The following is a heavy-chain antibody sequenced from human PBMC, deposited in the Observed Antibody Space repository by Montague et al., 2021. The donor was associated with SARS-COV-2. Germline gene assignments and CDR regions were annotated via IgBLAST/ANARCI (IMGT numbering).Heavy chain of an antibody. D-gene: IGHD2-15*01. CDR1: GGSISSYY. CDR2: IYYSGST. CDR3: ARRSLGYCSGGSCYSGYDY. J-gene: IGHJ4*02. Sequence: SETLSLTCTVSGGSISSYYWSWIRQPPGKGLEWIGYIYYSGSTNYNPSLKRRVTISVDTSKNQFSLKLSSVTAADTAVYYCARRSLGYCSGGSCYSGYDYWGQGTLVTVSS. V-gene: IGHV4-59*01.